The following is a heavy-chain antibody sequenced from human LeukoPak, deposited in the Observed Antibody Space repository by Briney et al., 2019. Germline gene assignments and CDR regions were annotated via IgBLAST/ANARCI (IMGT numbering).Heavy chain of an antibody. Sequence: GGPLRLSCAASGFTFSNYGMSWIRQAPGKGLEWVSYISSSGSTIYYADSVKGRFTISRDNAKNSLYLQMNSLRAEDTAVYYCARARNYGGLRFDYWGQGTLVTVSS. D-gene: IGHD4-23*01. CDR2: ISSSGSTI. CDR1: GFTFSNYG. V-gene: IGHV3-11*04. J-gene: IGHJ4*02. CDR3: ARARNYGGLRFDY.